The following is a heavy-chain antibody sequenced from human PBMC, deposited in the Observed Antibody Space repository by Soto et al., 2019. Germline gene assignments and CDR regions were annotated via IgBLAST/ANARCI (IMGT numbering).Heavy chain of an antibody. CDR1: GGTFSSYA. Sequence: QVQLVQSGAEVKKPGSSVKVSCKASGGTFSSYAISWVRQAPGQGLEWMGGIIPIFGTANYAQKFQGRVTITAXXSXSXXYMELSSLRSEETAVYYCARHYGGNPVGYYYGMDVWGQGTTVTVSS. J-gene: IGHJ6*02. CDR3: ARHYGGNPVGYYYGMDV. CDR2: IIPIFGTA. V-gene: IGHV1-69*12. D-gene: IGHD4-17*01.